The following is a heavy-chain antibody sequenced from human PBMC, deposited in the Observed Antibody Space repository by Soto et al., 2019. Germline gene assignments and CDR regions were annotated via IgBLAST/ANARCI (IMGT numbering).Heavy chain of an antibody. J-gene: IGHJ6*02. Sequence: ASVKVSCKASGYTFTGYYMHWVRQAPGQGLEWMGWINPNSGGTNYAQKFQGWVTMTRDTSISTAYMELSRLRSDDTAVYYCARVIVPYYYYGMDVWGQGTTVTVSS. CDR2: INPNSGGT. CDR1: GYTFTGYY. D-gene: IGHD2-21*01. CDR3: ARVIVPYYYYGMDV. V-gene: IGHV1-2*04.